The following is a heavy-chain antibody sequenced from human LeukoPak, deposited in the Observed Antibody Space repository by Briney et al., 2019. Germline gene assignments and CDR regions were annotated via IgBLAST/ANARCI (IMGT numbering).Heavy chain of an antibody. J-gene: IGHJ4*02. CDR2: ISSSGSTI. CDR3: ARGRGGTVTTRGVANFDY. V-gene: IGHV3-48*03. CDR1: GFTFSSYE. D-gene: IGHD4-17*01. Sequence: GGSLRLSCAASGFTFSSYEMNWVRQAPGKGLEWVSYISSSGSTIHYADSVKGRFTISRDNAKNSLYLQMNSLRAEDTAVYYCARGRGGTVTTRGVANFDYWGQGTLVTVSS.